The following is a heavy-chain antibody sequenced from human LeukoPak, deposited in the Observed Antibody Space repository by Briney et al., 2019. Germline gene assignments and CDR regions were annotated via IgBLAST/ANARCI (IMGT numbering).Heavy chain of an antibody. J-gene: IGHJ4*02. CDR3: ARHSGSYASDY. CDR2: VSTYNDKK. Sequence: ASVKVSCKTSGYRFTSYGISWVRQAPGQGLEWMGWVSTYNDKKDYAQKFQGRVIMTTDTSTTTAYMELGSLRSDDTAVYYCARHSGSYASDYWGQGTLVTVSS. D-gene: IGHD1-26*01. CDR1: GYRFTSYG. V-gene: IGHV1-18*01.